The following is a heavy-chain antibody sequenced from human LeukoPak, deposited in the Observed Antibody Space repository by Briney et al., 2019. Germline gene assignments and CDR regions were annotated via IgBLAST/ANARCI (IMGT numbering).Heavy chain of an antibody. J-gene: IGHJ4*02. CDR2: IYHSGST. V-gene: IGHV4-38-2*02. CDR3: ARESSSSLFDY. CDR1: GYSISSGYY. D-gene: IGHD6-6*01. Sequence: PSETLSLTCTVSGYSISSGYYWGWIRQPPGKGLEWIGSIYHSGSTYYNPSLKSRVTISVDTSKNQFSLKLSSVTAADTAVYYCARESSSSLFDYWGQGTLVTVSS.